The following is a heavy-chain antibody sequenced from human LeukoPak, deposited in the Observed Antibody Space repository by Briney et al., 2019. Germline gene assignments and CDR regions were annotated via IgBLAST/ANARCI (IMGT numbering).Heavy chain of an antibody. Sequence: SETLSLTCTASGGSISSYYWSWIRQPPGKGLEWIGYIYYSGSTNYNPSLKSRVTISVDTSKNQFSLKLSSVTAADTAVYYCARDGDATVTTGSAYYYGMDVWGKGTTVTVSS. CDR3: ARDGDATVTTGSAYYYGMDV. D-gene: IGHD4-17*01. CDR1: GGSISSYY. CDR2: IYYSGST. V-gene: IGHV4-59*01. J-gene: IGHJ6*04.